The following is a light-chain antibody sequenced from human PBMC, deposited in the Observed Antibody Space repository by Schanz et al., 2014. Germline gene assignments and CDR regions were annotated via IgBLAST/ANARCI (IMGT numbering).Light chain of an antibody. CDR1: SSDVGGYNY. V-gene: IGLV2-14*03. CDR2: DVS. Sequence: QSALTQPASVSGSPGQSITISCTGTSSDVGGYNYVSWYQQHPGKAPKLIIYDVSNRPSGVSSRFSGSKSGDTASLTISGLQAEDEADYYCSSYTSSSTSYVFGTGTKLTVL. J-gene: IGLJ1*01. CDR3: SSYTSSSTSYV.